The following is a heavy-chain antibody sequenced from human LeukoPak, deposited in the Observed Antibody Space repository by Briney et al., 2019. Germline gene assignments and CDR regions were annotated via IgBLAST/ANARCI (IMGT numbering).Heavy chain of an antibody. V-gene: IGHV1-69*04. CDR2: IIPILGIA. J-gene: IGHJ3*02. Sequence: PEASVKVSCKASGGTFSSYAISWVRQAPGQGLEWMGRIIPILGIANYAQKFQGRVTITTDESTSTAYMELSSLRSEDTAVYYCARDRWELLEAFDIWGQGTMVTVSS. CDR3: ARDRWELLEAFDI. CDR1: GGTFSSYA. D-gene: IGHD1-26*01.